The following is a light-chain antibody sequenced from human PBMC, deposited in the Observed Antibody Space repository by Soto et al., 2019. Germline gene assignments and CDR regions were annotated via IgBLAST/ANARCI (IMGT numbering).Light chain of an antibody. CDR3: TSKTSTSPYV. CDR2: EVS. V-gene: IGLV2-14*01. J-gene: IGLJ1*01. Sequence: QSVLTQPASVSGSPGQSITISRTGTSSDVGGYKYVSWYQQHPGKAPKFLIYEVSNRPSGVSSRFSGSKSGNTASLTISGLQAEGEADYYCTSKTSTSPYVFGTGTKVTVL. CDR1: SSDVGGYKY.